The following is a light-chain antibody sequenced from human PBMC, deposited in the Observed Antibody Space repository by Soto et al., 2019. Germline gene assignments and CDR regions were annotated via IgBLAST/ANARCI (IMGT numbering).Light chain of an antibody. Sequence: QAVVTQPPSASGTPGQRVTISCSGSSSNIGANPINWYQQLPGTAPQLLIYNNDQRPSGVPDRFSASKSGTSASLAISGLQSEDEADYYCEAWDDSLYGAVLGGGTKVTVL. V-gene: IGLV1-44*01. J-gene: IGLJ2*01. CDR1: SSNIGANP. CDR2: NND. CDR3: EAWDDSLYGAV.